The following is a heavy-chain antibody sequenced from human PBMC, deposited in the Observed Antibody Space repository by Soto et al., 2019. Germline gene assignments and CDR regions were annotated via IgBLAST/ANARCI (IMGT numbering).Heavy chain of an antibody. Sequence: QVQLVESGGGVVQPGRSLRLSCAASGFTFSSYGMNWVRQAPGKGLEWVAVIWYDGSNKYYADSVKGRFTISRDNSKNTLYLQRNSLRAEDTAVYYCARDRALVLTGYHEDYYYYGMDVWGQGTTVTVSS. CDR2: IWYDGSNK. D-gene: IGHD3-9*01. V-gene: IGHV3-33*01. CDR3: ARDRALVLTGYHEDYYYYGMDV. CDR1: GFTFSSYG. J-gene: IGHJ6*02.